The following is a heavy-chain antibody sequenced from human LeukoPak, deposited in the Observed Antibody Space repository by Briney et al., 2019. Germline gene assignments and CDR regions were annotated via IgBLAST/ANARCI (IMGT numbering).Heavy chain of an antibody. Sequence: GGSLRLSCSASGFTFSSYAMSWVRQAPGKGLEWVSAISGSGGGTYYADSVKGRFTLSRDNSKNTLYLQMNSLRAEDTAVYYCAKGSHYDSSGSSLSFDYWGQGTLVTVSS. J-gene: IGHJ4*02. D-gene: IGHD3-22*01. CDR2: ISGSGGGT. CDR1: GFTFSSYA. V-gene: IGHV3-23*01. CDR3: AKGSHYDSSGSSLSFDY.